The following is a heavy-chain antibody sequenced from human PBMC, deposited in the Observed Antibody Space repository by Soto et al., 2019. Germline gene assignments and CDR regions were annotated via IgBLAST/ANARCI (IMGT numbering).Heavy chain of an antibody. CDR3: AREGAYDILTGYFDY. Sequence: QVKLVQSGAEVKKPGSSVKVSCKASGGTFSSYAISWVRQAPGQGLKGMGGIIPILGTANYAQKFQGGVTITADESTSTAYMELSSLRSEDTAVYYCAREGAYDILTGYFDYWGQGTLVTVSS. CDR1: GGTFSSYA. D-gene: IGHD3-9*01. J-gene: IGHJ4*02. V-gene: IGHV1-69*01. CDR2: IIPILGTA.